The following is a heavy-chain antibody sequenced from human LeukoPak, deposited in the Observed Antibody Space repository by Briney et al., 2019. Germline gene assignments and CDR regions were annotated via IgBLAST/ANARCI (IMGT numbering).Heavy chain of an antibody. CDR1: GGTFSSYA. V-gene: IGHV1-69*01. CDR2: IISIFGTA. D-gene: IGHD2-2*01. J-gene: IGHJ6*02. CDR3: ARVDIVVVPAAMNWYYYGMDV. Sequence: ASVKVSCKASGGTFSSYAISWVRQAPGQELEWMGGIISIFGTANYAQKFQGRVTITADESTSTAYMELSSLRSEDTAVYYCARVDIVVVPAAMNWYYYGMDVWGQGTTVTVSS.